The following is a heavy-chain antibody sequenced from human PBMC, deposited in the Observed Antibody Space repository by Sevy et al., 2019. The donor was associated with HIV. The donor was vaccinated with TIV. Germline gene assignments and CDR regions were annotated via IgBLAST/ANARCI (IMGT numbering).Heavy chain of an antibody. Sequence: SETLSLTCTVSGGSINSYSWNWIRQPPGKGLEWIGYIYYSGSTNYNPSLKSRVTISVDTSKNQFSLKLSSVTAADTAVYYCARDKGTVTTLSAFDIWGQGTMVTVSS. J-gene: IGHJ3*02. CDR3: ARDKGTVTTLSAFDI. CDR2: IYYSGST. CDR1: GGSINSYS. D-gene: IGHD4-17*01. V-gene: IGHV4-59*01.